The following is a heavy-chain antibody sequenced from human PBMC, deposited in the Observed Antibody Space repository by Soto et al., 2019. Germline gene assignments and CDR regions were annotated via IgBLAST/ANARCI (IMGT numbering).Heavy chain of an antibody. CDR3: ARVVSEGGYSYGLPVPYYYYYYGMDV. CDR2: IYYSGST. Sequence: SETLPLTCTVSGGSISSGGYYWSWIRQHPGKGLEWIGYIYYSGSTYYNPSLKSRVTISVDTSKNQFSLKLSSVTAADTAVYYCARVVSEGGYSYGLPVPYYYYYYGMDVWGQGTTVTVSS. CDR1: GGSISSGGYY. V-gene: IGHV4-31*03. D-gene: IGHD5-18*01. J-gene: IGHJ6*02.